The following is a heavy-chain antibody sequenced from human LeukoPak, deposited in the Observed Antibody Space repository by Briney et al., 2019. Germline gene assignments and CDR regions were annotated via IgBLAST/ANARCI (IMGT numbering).Heavy chain of an antibody. CDR3: ARGGHTYYDYVWGSYRYPEFDY. J-gene: IGHJ4*02. D-gene: IGHD3-16*02. CDR1: GYSFTSHY. CDR2: INPSGSST. V-gene: IGHV1-46*01. Sequence: ASVKVSCKASGYSFTSHYMHWVRQAPGQGLEWLGLINPSGSSTLYAQKFQGRVTMTRDTSISTAYMELSRLRSDDTAVYYCARGGHTYYDYVWGSYRYPEFDYWGQGTLVTVSS.